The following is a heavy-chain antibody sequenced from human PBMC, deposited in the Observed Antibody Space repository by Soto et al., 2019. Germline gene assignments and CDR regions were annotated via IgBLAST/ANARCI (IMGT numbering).Heavy chain of an antibody. J-gene: IGHJ6*02. D-gene: IGHD4-4*01. Sequence: ASLKVSCKASGYTFTSYYMHWVRQAPGQGLEWMGIINPSGGSTSYAQKFQGRVTMTRDTSTSTVYMELSSLRSEDTAVYYCARDRCTVTTDDCYYYGMDVWGQGTTVTVSS. CDR3: ARDRCTVTTDDCYYYGMDV. V-gene: IGHV1-46*01. CDR1: GYTFTSYY. CDR2: INPSGGST.